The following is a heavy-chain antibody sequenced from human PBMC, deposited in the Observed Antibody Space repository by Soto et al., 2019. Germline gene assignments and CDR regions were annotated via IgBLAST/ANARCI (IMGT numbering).Heavy chain of an antibody. V-gene: IGHV1-58*01. CDR3: AALRYFYCVDYSGMDI. CDR1: GFTFTSSA. J-gene: IGHJ6*02. CDR2: IVVGSGNT. Sequence: SLKVSCKASGFTFTSSAVQWVRQARGERLEWIGWIVVGSGNTNYAQKFQERVTITRDMSTSTAYMELSSLRSEDTAVHYCAALRYFYCVDYSGMDILGQGTTLTVSS. D-gene: IGHD3-9*01.